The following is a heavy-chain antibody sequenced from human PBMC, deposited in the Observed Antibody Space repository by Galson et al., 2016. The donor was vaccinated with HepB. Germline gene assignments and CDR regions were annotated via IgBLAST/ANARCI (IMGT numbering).Heavy chain of an antibody. CDR2: INHSGGT. V-gene: IGHV4-34*01. Sequence: SETLSLTCAVFGGSFTGYYRSWIRQPPGKGLEWIGEINHSGGTNYNPSLKSRVTISANTSKNQFSLKLSSVIAADTAVYYCGQRGYSLDYWGQGTLVAVSS. D-gene: IGHD1-1*01. CDR1: GGSFTGYY. J-gene: IGHJ4*02. CDR3: GQRGYSLDY.